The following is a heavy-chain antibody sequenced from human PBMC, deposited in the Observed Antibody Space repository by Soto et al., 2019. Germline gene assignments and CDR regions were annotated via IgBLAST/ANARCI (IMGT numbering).Heavy chain of an antibody. D-gene: IGHD3-16*01. J-gene: IGHJ6*02. CDR2: ISAYNGNT. Sequence: ASVKVSCKASGYTFTSYGISWVRQAPGQGLEWMGWISAYNGNTNYAQKLQGRVTMTTDTSTSTAYMELRSLRSDDTAVYYCARAAPPTRAYGGPGGMDVWGQGTTVTVSS. CDR3: ARAAPPTRAYGGPGGMDV. V-gene: IGHV1-18*01. CDR1: GYTFTSYG.